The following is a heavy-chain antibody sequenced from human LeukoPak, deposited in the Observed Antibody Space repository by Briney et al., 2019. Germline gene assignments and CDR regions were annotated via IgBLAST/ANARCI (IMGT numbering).Heavy chain of an antibody. CDR2: ITGSGGNT. J-gene: IGHJ4*02. V-gene: IGHV3-23*01. CDR1: GFTFSNYA. Sequence: PGASLRLSCAASGFTFSNYARSWVRQAPGKGLEWVSAITGSGGNTYYADSVKGRFTISRDNSKNTVFLQMNSLRAEDTAGYYCAKWGDYDVLTGYYVSDYWGQGTLVTVSS. CDR3: AKWGDYDVLTGYYVSDY. D-gene: IGHD3-9*01.